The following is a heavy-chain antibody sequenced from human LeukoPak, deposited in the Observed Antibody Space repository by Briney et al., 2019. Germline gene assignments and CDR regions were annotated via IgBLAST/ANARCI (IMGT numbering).Heavy chain of an antibody. CDR1: GFTFSTFG. V-gene: IGHV3-23*01. CDR2: ISGSGGST. CDR3: AKDPGGIVLMMSAIPPYYFDY. J-gene: IGHJ4*02. Sequence: GGSLRLSCAASGFTFSTFGMSWVRQAPGKGLEWVSGISGSGGSTYYADSVKGRFTISRDNSKNTMYLQMDSLRAEDTAVYYCAKDPGGIVLMMSAIPPYYFDYWGQGTLVTVSS. D-gene: IGHD2-8*01.